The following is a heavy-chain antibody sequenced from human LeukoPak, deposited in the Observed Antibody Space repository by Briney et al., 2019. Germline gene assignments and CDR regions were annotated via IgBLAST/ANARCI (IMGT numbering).Heavy chain of an antibody. CDR2: SYYSGST. D-gene: IGHD2-2*01. Sequence: SETLSLTCTVSGGSISSSSYYWGWIRQPPGKGLEWIGRSYYSGSTYYNPSLKSRVTITVDTSKNQFSLKLSSVTAADTAVYYCARVWGYQLLQFIHVWFDPWGQGTLVTVSS. CDR3: ARVWGYQLLQFIHVWFDP. CDR1: GGSISSSSYY. J-gene: IGHJ5*02. V-gene: IGHV4-39*07.